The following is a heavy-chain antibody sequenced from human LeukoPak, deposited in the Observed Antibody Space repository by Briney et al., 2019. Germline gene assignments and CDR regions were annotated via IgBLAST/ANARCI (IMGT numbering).Heavy chain of an antibody. J-gene: IGHJ3*02. D-gene: IGHD3-22*01. CDR1: GGTFSSHA. CDR2: IIPIFGTA. V-gene: IGHV1-69*05. Sequence: GASVKVSCKASGGTFSSHAIGWVRQAPGQGLEWMGGIIPIFGTANYAQKFQGRVTITTDESTSTAHMELSSLRSEDTAVYYCARDRLSYDSSGYNPDAFDIWGQGTMVTVSS. CDR3: ARDRLSYDSSGYNPDAFDI.